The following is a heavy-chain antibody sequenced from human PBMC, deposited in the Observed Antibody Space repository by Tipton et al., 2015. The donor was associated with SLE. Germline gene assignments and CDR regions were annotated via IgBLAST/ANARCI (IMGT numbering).Heavy chain of an antibody. V-gene: IGHV3-64*01. CDR3: ARGGKTEYSTLAAAGSYPDFDY. CDR1: GFTFSSYA. J-gene: IGHJ4*02. D-gene: IGHD6-13*01. Sequence: SLRLSCAASGFTFSSYAMHWVRQAPGKGLEYVSAISSNGGSTYYANSVKGRFTISRDNSKNTLYLQMGSLRAEDMAVYYCARGGKTEYSTLAAAGSYPDFDYRGQGTLVTVSS. CDR2: ISSNGGST.